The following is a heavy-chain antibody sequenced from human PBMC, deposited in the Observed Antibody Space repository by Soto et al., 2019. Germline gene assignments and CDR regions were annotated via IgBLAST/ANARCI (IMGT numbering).Heavy chain of an antibody. CDR3: ANDVTATTNY. J-gene: IGHJ4*02. V-gene: IGHV3-23*04. D-gene: IGHD2-21*02. Sequence: EVQLVESGGGLVQPGGSLRLSCAASGFTFSSYAMSWVRQAPGKGLQWVSTITGIGGTTYYADSVKGRFPISRDNSKNTLYLQMNRLRAEDTALYYCANDVTATTNYWGQGTLVTVSS. CDR2: ITGIGGTT. CDR1: GFTFSSYA.